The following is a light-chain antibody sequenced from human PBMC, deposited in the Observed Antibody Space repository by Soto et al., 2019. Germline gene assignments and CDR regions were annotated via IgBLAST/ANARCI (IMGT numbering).Light chain of an antibody. CDR2: GNS. CDR3: QSYDSSLSAYV. CDR1: SSNIGAGYD. V-gene: IGLV1-40*01. J-gene: IGLJ1*01. Sequence: QSVLTQPPSVSGAPGQRVTISCTGSSSNIGAGYDVHWYQQLPGTAPKLLIYGNSNRPSGVPDRFSGSKSGTSASLAITGLQAEDESYYYGQSYDSSLSAYVFGTGTKLTVL.